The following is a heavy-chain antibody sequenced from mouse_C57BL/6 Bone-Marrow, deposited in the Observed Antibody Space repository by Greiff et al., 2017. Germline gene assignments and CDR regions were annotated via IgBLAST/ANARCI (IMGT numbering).Heavy chain of an antibody. CDR2: IDPENGDT. J-gene: IGHJ2*01. CDR1: GFNIKDDY. Sequence: EVQLQQSGAELVRPGASVKLSCTASGFNIKDDYMHWVKQRPEQGLEWIGWIDPENGDTEYASKFQGKASITADTSSNTAYLQLSSLTSEDTAVYYCTTDGNYDNWGQGTALTVSS. D-gene: IGHD2-1*01. CDR3: TTDGNYDN. V-gene: IGHV14-4*01.